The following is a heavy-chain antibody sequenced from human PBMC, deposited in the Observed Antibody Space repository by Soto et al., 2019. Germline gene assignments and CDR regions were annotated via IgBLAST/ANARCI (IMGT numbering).Heavy chain of an antibody. J-gene: IGHJ4*02. D-gene: IGHD5-12*01. CDR1: GGSISSYY. CDR3: ARVYGGYPDY. Sequence: QVQLQESGPGLVKPSETLSLTCTVSGGSISSYYWSWIRQPPGKGLEWIGYIYYSGSTNYNPSLKSRVTISVDTSKNQFSLKLSAVTAADTAVYYCARVYGGYPDYWGQGTLVTVSS. V-gene: IGHV4-59*01. CDR2: IYYSGST.